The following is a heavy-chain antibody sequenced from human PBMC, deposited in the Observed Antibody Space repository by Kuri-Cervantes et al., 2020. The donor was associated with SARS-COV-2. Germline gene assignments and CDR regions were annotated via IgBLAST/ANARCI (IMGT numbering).Heavy chain of an antibody. Sequence: ETLSLTCAASGFTFSSYSMNWVRQAPGTGLEWVSSISSSSSYIYYADSVKGRFTISRDNAKNSLYLQMNSLRAEDTAVYYCARGGTIFGVVYYYMDVWGKGTTVTVSS. CDR2: ISSSSSYI. V-gene: IGHV3-21*01. D-gene: IGHD3-3*01. CDR1: GFTFSSYS. J-gene: IGHJ6*03. CDR3: ARGGTIFGVVYYYMDV.